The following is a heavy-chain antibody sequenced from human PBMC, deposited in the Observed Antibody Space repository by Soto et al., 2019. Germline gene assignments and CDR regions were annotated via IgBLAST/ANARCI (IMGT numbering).Heavy chain of an antibody. V-gene: IGHV1-18*01. CDR2: ISAYNGNT. J-gene: IGHJ4*02. CDR1: GYTFTSYG. CDR3: ARVGSSGWYGGYFDY. D-gene: IGHD6-19*01. Sequence: QVQLVQSGAEVKKPGASVKVSCKASGYTFTSYGISWVRQAPGQGLEWMGWISAYNGNTNYAQKLQGRVTMTTDTSTGPAYMELRSLRSDDTAVYYCARVGSSGWYGGYFDYWGQGTLVTVSS.